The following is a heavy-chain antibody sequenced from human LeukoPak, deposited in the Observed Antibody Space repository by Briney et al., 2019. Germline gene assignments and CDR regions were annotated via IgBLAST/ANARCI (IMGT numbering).Heavy chain of an antibody. CDR3: ARAPGEQFVRIAVAGTWYFDY. D-gene: IGHD6-19*01. V-gene: IGHV4-59*11. J-gene: IGHJ4*02. CDR2: IYYSGST. Sequence: SETLSLTCTVSGGSISSHYWSWIRKPPGKGLGWIGYIYYSGSTNYNPSLKSRVTISVDTSKNQFSLKLSSVTTADTAVYHCARAPGEQFVRIAVAGTWYFDYWGQGTLVTVSS. CDR1: GGSISSHY.